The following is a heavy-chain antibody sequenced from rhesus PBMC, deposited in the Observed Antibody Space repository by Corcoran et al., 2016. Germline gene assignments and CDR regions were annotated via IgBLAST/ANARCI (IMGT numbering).Heavy chain of an antibody. J-gene: IGHJ3*01. Sequence: QVTLKESGPALVKPTQTLTLPCTFSGFSLTTSGMGVGWIRQPPGKALEWLALIFWDDDKRYSTSLKSRLTISKDTSKNQVVLTMTNMDPVDTATYYCARGRQLVGAFDFWGQGLRVTVSS. V-gene: IGHV2-174*01. CDR2: IFWDDDK. D-gene: IGHD6-13*01. CDR3: ARGRQLVGAFDF. CDR1: GFSLTTSGMG.